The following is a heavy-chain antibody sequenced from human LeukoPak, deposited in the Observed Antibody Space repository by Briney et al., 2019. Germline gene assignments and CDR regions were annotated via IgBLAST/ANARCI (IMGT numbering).Heavy chain of an antibody. CDR1: GYTFTSYG. J-gene: IGHJ4*02. D-gene: IGHD5-18*01. CDR3: ARGASGYSYGHYYFDY. V-gene: IGHV1-18*01. Sequence: ASVKVSCKASGYTFTSYGISWVRQAPGQGLEWMGWISAYNGNTNYAQKLQGRVTMTTDTSTSTAYMELRSLRSDDTAVYYCARGASGYSYGHYYFDYWGQGTLVTVSS. CDR2: ISAYNGNT.